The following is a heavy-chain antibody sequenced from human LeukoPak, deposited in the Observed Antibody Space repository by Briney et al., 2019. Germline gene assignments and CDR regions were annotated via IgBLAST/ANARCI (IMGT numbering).Heavy chain of an antibody. Sequence: GASVKVSCKASGYTFTGYYMHWVRQAPGQGLEWMGRINPNSGGTNYAQKFQGRVTMTRDTSISTAYMELSRLRSDDTAVYYCASIAARPPPIQDYWGQGTLVTVSS. CDR3: ASIAARPPPIQDY. CDR2: INPNSGGT. CDR1: GYTFTGYY. V-gene: IGHV1-2*06. J-gene: IGHJ4*02. D-gene: IGHD6-6*01.